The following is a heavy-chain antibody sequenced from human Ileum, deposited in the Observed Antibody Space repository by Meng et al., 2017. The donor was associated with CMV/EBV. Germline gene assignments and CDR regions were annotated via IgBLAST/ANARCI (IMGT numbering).Heavy chain of an antibody. J-gene: IGHJ3*02. V-gene: IGHV3-48*03. CDR3: AKGVTSTSPYRSFDI. CDR2: ITSSGNMM. D-gene: IGHD2/OR15-2a*01. Sequence: GGSLRLSCVSSGFTFENYEMYWVRQAPGKGLEWISYITSSGNMMEYADSVKGRFTVSRDNVKNLLFLQMNSLRADDTATYFCAKGVTSTSPYRSFDILGQGTKVTVSS. CDR1: GFTFENYE.